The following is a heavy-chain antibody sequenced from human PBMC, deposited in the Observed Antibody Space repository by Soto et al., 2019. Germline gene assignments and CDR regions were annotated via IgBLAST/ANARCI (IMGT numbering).Heavy chain of an antibody. CDR1: GGNFSSYA. D-gene: IGHD2-8*01. J-gene: IGHJ6*02. Sequence: GASVKVSCKASGGNFSSYAMSWVRQAPGQGLEGMGGIIPIFGTANYAQKFQGRVTITADESTSTAYMELSSLRSEDTAVYYCARESVREALLHRYCYYGSDVWGQGPTGTVS. CDR2: IIPIFGTA. CDR3: ARESVREALLHRYCYYGSDV. V-gene: IGHV1-69*13.